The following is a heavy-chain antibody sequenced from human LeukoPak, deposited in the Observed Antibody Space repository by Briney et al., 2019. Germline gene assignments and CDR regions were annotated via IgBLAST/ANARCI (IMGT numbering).Heavy chain of an antibody. CDR2: IYYSGST. Sequence: PSETLSLTCSVSGGSISSSSHYWGWIRQPPEKGLEWIGSIYYSGSTYYNPSLKSRVTISADTSKNQFSLKLSSVTAADTAVYYCARVDANWGVVDYWGQGTLVTVSS. V-gene: IGHV4-39*07. CDR1: GGSISSSSHY. CDR3: ARVDANWGVVDY. D-gene: IGHD7-27*01. J-gene: IGHJ4*02.